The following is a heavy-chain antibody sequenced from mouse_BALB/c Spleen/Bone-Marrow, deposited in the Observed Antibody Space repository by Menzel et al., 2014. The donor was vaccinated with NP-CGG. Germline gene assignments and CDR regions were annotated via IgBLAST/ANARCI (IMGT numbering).Heavy chain of an antibody. CDR2: INPDSRTI. Sequence: EVKLVESGGGLVQPGGSLKLSCAASGFDFSRYWMSWVRQAPGKGLEWIGEINPDSRTINYSPSLKDKFIISRDNAKNTRYLRLNKVRSENTALYYCARPDYYGYLNYWGQGTTLTVSS. J-gene: IGHJ2*01. V-gene: IGHV4-1*02. CDR1: GFDFSRYW. CDR3: ARPDYYGYLNY. D-gene: IGHD1-1*01.